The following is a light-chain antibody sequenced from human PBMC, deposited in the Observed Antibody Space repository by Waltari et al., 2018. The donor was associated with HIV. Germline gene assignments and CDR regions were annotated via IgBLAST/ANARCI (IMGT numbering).Light chain of an antibody. CDR2: WAS. CDR1: PSVRHTSNNKNF. V-gene: IGKV4-1*01. CDR3: QQYHVTPPT. Sequence: DIVMTQSPDSLTVSLGARAPISCKSSPSVRHTSNNKNFLAWYQQKAGQAPKLLIYWASTRESGVPARFSGSGSGTNFTLTINNLQSEDVAVYYCQQYHVTPPTFGQGT. J-gene: IGKJ1*01.